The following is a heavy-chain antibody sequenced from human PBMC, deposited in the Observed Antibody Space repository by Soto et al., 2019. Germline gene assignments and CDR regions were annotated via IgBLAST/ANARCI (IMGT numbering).Heavy chain of an antibody. Sequence: LVNPTETLTLTCTVSGFSLSNARMGVSWIRQPPGKALEWLAHIFSNDEKSYSTSLKSRLTISKDTSKSQVVLTMTNMDPVDTAVYYCATSPFLRMTTHSFAYWGQGALVTVSS. CDR1: GFSLSNARMG. J-gene: IGHJ4*02. CDR2: IFSNDEK. V-gene: IGHV2-26*01. D-gene: IGHD1-1*01. CDR3: ATSPFLRMTTHSFAY.